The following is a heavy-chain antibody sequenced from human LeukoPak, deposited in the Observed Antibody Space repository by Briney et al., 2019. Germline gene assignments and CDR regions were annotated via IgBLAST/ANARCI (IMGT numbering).Heavy chain of an antibody. CDR2: INTNTGNP. CDR1: GYTFTTYA. J-gene: IGHJ4*02. D-gene: IGHD2-8*02. V-gene: IGHV7-4-1*02. CDR3: ARGGRWWGIDY. Sequence: GASVKVSCKASGYTFTTYAMNWVRQAPGQGLEWVGWINTNTGNPTYAQGFTGRFVFSLDTSVSTPYLQISSLKAEDTAVYYCARGGRWWGIDYWGQGTLVTVSS.